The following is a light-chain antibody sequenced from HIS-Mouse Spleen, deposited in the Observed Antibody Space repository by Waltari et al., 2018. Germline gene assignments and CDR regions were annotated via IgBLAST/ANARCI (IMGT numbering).Light chain of an antibody. CDR2: AGS. CDR3: CSYAGSSTLV. CDR1: SSDVGSYNL. Sequence: QSALTQPASVSGSPGQSITISCTGTSSDVGSYNLVSWYQQTPGKAPKLMIYAGSKRPSGVANRFSGSKSGNTASLTISGLQAEDEADYYCCSYAGSSTLVFGGGTKLTVL. J-gene: IGLJ2*01. V-gene: IGLV2-23*01.